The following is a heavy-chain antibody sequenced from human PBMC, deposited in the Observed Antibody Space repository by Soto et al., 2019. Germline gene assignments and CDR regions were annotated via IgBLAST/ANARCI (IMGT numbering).Heavy chain of an antibody. D-gene: IGHD5-12*01. Sequence: QVQLVESGGGLVKPGGSLRLSCAASGFTFSDYYMSWIRQAPGKGLEWVSYISSSGSTIYYADSVKGRFTISRDNAKNSWYLKMNSLRAEDTAVYYCARVLDPYSGYDYAFDIWAKGQWSPSLQ. V-gene: IGHV3-11*01. CDR2: ISSSGSTI. CDR1: GFTFSDYY. J-gene: IGHJ3*02. CDR3: ARVLDPYSGYDYAFDI.